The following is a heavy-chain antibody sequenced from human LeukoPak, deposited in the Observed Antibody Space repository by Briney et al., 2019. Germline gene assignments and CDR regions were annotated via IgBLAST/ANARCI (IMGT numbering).Heavy chain of an antibody. Sequence: GGSLRLSCAASGFTFDNYAMHWVRLAPGQGLEWVSGIAWNSGNTGFADSVKGRFIISRDNAENSLYLQMNSLTPEDTAFYFCAKDMNSYGSGSSYNPWGPFDSWGQGTLVTVSS. V-gene: IGHV3-9*01. D-gene: IGHD3-10*01. J-gene: IGHJ4*02. CDR2: IAWNSGNT. CDR1: GFTFDNYA. CDR3: AKDMNSYGSGSSYNPWGPFDS.